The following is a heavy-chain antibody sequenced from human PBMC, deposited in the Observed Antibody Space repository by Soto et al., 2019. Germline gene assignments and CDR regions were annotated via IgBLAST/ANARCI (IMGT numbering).Heavy chain of an antibody. J-gene: IGHJ4*02. CDR2: IKSESDGGTT. Sequence: LRLSCAASGFSFRDAWMSWVRQAPGKGLEWVGRIKSESDGGTTDYAEPVKGRFSISRDDSENTVYLQMNSLKPEDTAVYYCSTDWRWGQGTLVTVSS. CDR1: GFSFRDAW. V-gene: IGHV3-15*01. CDR3: STDWR.